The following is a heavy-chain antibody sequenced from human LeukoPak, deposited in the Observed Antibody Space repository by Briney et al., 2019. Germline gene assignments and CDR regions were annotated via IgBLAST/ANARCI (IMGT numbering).Heavy chain of an antibody. CDR3: ARVHGSSWHHYFDY. Sequence: GGSLRLSCAASGFTFSSYDMRWVRQAPGKGLEWVAVIWYDGSNKYYADSVKGRFTISRDNSKNTLYLQMNSLRAEDTAVYYCARVHGSSWHHYFDYWGQGTLVTVSS. D-gene: IGHD6-13*01. V-gene: IGHV3-33*01. CDR1: GFTFSSYD. J-gene: IGHJ4*02. CDR2: IWYDGSNK.